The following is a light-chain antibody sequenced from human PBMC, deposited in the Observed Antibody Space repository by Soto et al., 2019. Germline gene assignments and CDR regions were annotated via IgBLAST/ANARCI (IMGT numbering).Light chain of an antibody. CDR1: SSDVGAYNY. Sequence: QSALTQPASVSGSPGQSITISCTGTSSDVGAYNYVSWYQQHPGKAPKLMIYDVSNRPSGVSDRFSGSKSGNTDSLTISGLQPEDEADYYCSAYTTSSCYVFGSGTKLTVL. CDR3: SAYTTSSCYV. V-gene: IGLV2-14*03. J-gene: IGLJ1*01. CDR2: DVS.